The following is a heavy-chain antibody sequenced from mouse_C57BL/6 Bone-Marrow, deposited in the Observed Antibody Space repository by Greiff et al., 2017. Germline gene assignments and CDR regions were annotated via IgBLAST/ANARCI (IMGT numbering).Heavy chain of an antibody. CDR3: ARYSNLDY. D-gene: IGHD2-5*01. Sequence: EVNLVESGGDLVKPGGSLKLSCAASGFTFSSYGMSWVRQTPDKRLEWVATISSGGSYTYYPDSVKGRFTISRDNAKNTLYLQMSSLKSEDTAMYYCARYSNLDYWGQGTTLTVSS. CDR1: GFTFSSYG. J-gene: IGHJ2*01. CDR2: ISSGGSYT. V-gene: IGHV5-6*01.